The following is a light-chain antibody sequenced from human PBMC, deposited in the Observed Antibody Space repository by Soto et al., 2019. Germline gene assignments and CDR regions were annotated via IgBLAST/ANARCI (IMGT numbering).Light chain of an antibody. CDR3: GTWDNSLSAVV. CDR2: GNN. V-gene: IGLV1-51*01. CDR1: SSNIGNNY. J-gene: IGLJ2*01. Sequence: QSVLTQPPSVSAAPGQKVTISCSGSSSNIGNNYVSWYQQLPGTAPKLLIFGNNNRPSGIPDRFSVSKSGTSATLGIAGLQTGDEADYYCGTWDNSLSAVVFGGGTKVTVL.